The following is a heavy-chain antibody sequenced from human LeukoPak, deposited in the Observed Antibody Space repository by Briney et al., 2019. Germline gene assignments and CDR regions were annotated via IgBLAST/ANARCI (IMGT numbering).Heavy chain of an antibody. D-gene: IGHD2-15*01. J-gene: IGHJ6*03. Sequence: GGSLRLSCAASGFTFSTYWMSWVRQAPGKGLEWVANIKQDGNDKYYVDSVRGRFTIYRDNAKNSLYLQMNSLRAEDTAVYYCAKDRCSDGIGCFYYYMDVWGKGTTVTISS. CDR2: IKQDGNDK. CDR3: AKDRCSDGIGCFYYYMDV. CDR1: GFTFSTYW. V-gene: IGHV3-7*01.